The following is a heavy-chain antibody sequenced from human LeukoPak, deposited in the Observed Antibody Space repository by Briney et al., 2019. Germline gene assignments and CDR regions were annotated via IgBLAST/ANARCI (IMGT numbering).Heavy chain of an antibody. D-gene: IGHD6-19*01. J-gene: IGHJ3*02. CDR2: INPNGGNT. CDR3: ARAFQWLSLAYAFDI. Sequence: ASVKVSCKASGYTFTGYYMHWVRQAPGQGLEWMGIINPNGGNTNYAQKFQGRVTMTRDTSTSTVYMELSSLRSEDTAVYYCARAFQWLSLAYAFDIWGQGTMVTDSS. CDR1: GYTFTGYY. V-gene: IGHV1-46*01.